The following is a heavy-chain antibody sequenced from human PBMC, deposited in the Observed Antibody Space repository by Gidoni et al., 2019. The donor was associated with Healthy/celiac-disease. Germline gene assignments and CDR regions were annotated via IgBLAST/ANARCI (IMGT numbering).Heavy chain of an antibody. CDR1: GFALSSYS. D-gene: IGHD6-13*01. V-gene: IGHV3-48*01. CDR2: ISSSSSTI. J-gene: IGHJ3*01. Sequence: EVQLVESGGGWVQPGGSLRLSCAAAGFALSSYSMNWVRQAPGKGLEWVSYISSSSSTIYYADSVKGRFTISRDNAKNSLYLQMNSLRAEDTAVYYCARVGVYSSSWPLWGQGTMVTVSS. CDR3: ARVGVYSSSWPL.